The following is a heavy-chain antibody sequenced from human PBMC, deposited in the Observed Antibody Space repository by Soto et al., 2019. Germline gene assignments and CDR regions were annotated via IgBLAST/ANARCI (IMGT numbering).Heavy chain of an antibody. CDR3: AREDSYGWGNNWFDP. CDR1: GGSISSSSYY. CDR2: IYYSGST. J-gene: IGHJ5*02. Sequence: RSLTCTVSGGSISSSSYYWVWIRQPPGKGLEWIGSIYYSGSTYYNPSLKSRVTISVDTSKNQFSLKLSSVTAADTAVYYCAREDSYGWGNNWFDPWGQGTLVTVSS. D-gene: IGHD5-18*01. V-gene: IGHV4-39*02.